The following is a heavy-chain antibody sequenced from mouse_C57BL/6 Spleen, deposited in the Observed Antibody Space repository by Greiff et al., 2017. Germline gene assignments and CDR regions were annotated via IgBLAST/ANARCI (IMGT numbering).Heavy chain of an antibody. V-gene: IGHV1-47*01. Sequence: QVQLKESGAELVKPGASVKMSCKASGYTFTTYPIEWMKQNHGKSLEWIGNFHPYNDDTKYNEKFKGKATLTVEKSSSTVYLELSRLTSDDSAVYYCARGYYGDYYAMDYWGQGTSVTVSS. J-gene: IGHJ4*01. CDR3: ARGYYGDYYAMDY. CDR1: GYTFTTYP. CDR2: FHPYNDDT. D-gene: IGHD2-13*01.